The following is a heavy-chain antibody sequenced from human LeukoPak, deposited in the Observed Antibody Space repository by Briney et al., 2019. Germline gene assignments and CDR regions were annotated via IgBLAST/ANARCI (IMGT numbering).Heavy chain of an antibody. J-gene: IGHJ4*02. CDR3: ARGGGYYKY. CDR2: IYHSGST. V-gene: IGHV4-38-2*01. CDR1: VDSLSSGYY. D-gene: IGHD3-3*01. Sequence: SETLSLTCAVSVDSLSSGYYWGGIRQPPGKGLEWIGSIYHSGSTYYNPSLQRRVTISVDTNKNQFSLKLSCVHDAETAVYYCARGGGYYKYWGQGTLVHVSS.